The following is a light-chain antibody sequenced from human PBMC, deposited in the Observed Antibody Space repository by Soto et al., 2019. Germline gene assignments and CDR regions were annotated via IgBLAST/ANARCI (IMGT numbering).Light chain of an antibody. J-gene: IGLJ7*01. V-gene: IGLV1-44*01. CDR3: SEWDDSLNGPV. CDR2: SNK. CDR1: RSNIGSNT. Sequence: QSVPTQPPSASGAPGQRVPVSCSGSRSNIGSNTVNCYQQLPGTAPKLLIYSNKQRPSGVPDRFSGAKSGTSASLAISGLQSEDEVDYYCSEWDDSLNGPVFGGGTQLTV.